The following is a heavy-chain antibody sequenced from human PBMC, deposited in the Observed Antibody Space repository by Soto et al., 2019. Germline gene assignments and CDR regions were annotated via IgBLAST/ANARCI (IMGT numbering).Heavy chain of an antibody. J-gene: IGHJ4*02. V-gene: IGHV4-61*01. D-gene: IGHD2-15*01. CDR1: GGSVSSGNYY. CDR3: ARTDCRGSWAAWF. Sequence: QMQLQESGPGLVKPSETLSLICSVSGGSVSSGNYYWSWMRQPPGKGLEWIGYVSNSGNTNYNPSPTSRVTISVDRSKNQFSLRLSSVTAADTAMYHCARTDCRGSWAAWFWGQGILVTVSS. CDR2: VSNSGNT.